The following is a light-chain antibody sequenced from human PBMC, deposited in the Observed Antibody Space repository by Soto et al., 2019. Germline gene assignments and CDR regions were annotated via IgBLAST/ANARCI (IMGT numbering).Light chain of an antibody. V-gene: IGKV3-15*01. CDR2: GAS. J-gene: IGKJ4*01. CDR1: QTISSSY. Sequence: EIVMTQSPATLSVSPGERATLSCRASQTISSSYLAWYQQKPGQAPRLLIYGASTRATGIPARFSGIGSGTEFTLTIPSLQSEDFAVYCCQQYNYWPLTFGGGTRVEIK. CDR3: QQYNYWPLT.